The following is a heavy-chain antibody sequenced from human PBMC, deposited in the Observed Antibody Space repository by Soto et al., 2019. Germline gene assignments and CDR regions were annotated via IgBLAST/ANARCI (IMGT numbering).Heavy chain of an antibody. D-gene: IGHD4-17*01. CDR1: GGSISSGGYS. J-gene: IGHJ3*02. Sequence: TSETLSLTCAVSGGSISSGGYSWSWIRQPPGKGLEWIGYIYHSGSTYYNPSLKSRVTISVDRSKNQFSLKLSSVTAADTAVYYCARSTTVTTSHAFDIWGQGTMVTVSS. V-gene: IGHV4-30-2*01. CDR3: ARSTTVTTSHAFDI. CDR2: IYHSGST.